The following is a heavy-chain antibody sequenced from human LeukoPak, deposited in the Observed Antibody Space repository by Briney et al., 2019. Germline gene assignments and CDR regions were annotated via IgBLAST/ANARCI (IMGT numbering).Heavy chain of an antibody. V-gene: IGHV1-18*01. CDR3: ARSIAARRSNWFDP. CDR2: ISAYNGNT. D-gene: IGHD6-6*01. CDR1: GYTFTSYG. J-gene: IGHJ5*02. Sequence: ASVMVSCKASGYTFTSYGISWVRQAPGQGLEWMGWISAYNGNTNYAQKLQGRVTMTTDTSTSTAYMELRSLRSDDTAVYYCARSIAARRSNWFDPWGQGTLVTVSS.